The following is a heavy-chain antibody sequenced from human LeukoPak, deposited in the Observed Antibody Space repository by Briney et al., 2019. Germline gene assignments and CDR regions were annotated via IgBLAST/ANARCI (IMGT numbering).Heavy chain of an antibody. CDR2: IYPGDSNT. V-gene: IGHV5-51*01. CDR1: GYSFTSYW. D-gene: IGHD4-17*01. Sequence: HGESLKISCEGSGYSFTSYWIGWVRQMPGKGLEWMGIIYPGDSNTRYSPSFQGQVTIPADKSISTAYLQWSSLKASDTAMYYCATATTVTTPLNYWGQGTLVTVSS. J-gene: IGHJ4*02. CDR3: ATATTVTTPLNY.